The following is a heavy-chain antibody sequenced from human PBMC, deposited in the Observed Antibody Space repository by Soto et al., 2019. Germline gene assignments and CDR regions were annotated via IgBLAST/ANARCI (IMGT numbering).Heavy chain of an antibody. CDR3: SRDLPTYSSSWYFAY. D-gene: IGHD6-13*01. CDR1: GFSFSTYG. Sequence: GGSLRLSCAASGFSFSTYGMHWVRQAPGKGLEWVAVIWYDGSNKYYADSVKGRFTISRDNSKNTLYLQMNSLRAEDTAVYYCSRDLPTYSSSWYFAYWAQETLVPVS. V-gene: IGHV3-33*01. CDR2: IWYDGSNK. J-gene: IGHJ4*02.